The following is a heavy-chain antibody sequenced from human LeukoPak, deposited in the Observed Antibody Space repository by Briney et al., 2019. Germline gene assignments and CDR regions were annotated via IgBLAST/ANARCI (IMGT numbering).Heavy chain of an antibody. CDR2: MNPNSGNT. CDR3: AILWYYYDSSGYYQAECFQH. D-gene: IGHD3-22*01. J-gene: IGHJ1*01. CDR1: GYTFTSYD. Sequence: GASVKVSCKASGYTFTSYDINWVRQATGQGLEWMGWMNPNSGNTGYAQKFQGRVTITRNTSIRTAYMELSSLRSEDTAVYYCAILWYYYDSSGYYQAECFQHWGQGTLVTVSS. V-gene: IGHV1-8*03.